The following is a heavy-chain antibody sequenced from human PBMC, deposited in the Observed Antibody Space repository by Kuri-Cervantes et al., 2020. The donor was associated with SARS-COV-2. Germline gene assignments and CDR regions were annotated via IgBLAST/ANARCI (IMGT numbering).Heavy chain of an antibody. Sequence: ASVKVSCKASGGTFSSYAISWVRQAPGQGLEWMGWINPNSGGTNYAQKFQGRVTMTRDTSISTAYMELSRLRSDDTAVYYCARDPAWTGDGPWGQGTLVTVSS. J-gene: IGHJ5*02. V-gene: IGHV1-2*02. D-gene: IGHD3/OR15-3a*01. CDR1: GGTFSSYA. CDR3: ARDPAWTGDGP. CDR2: INPNSGGT.